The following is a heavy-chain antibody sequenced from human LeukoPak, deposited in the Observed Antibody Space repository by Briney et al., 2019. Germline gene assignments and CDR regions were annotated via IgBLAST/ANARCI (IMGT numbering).Heavy chain of an antibody. CDR3: ARSSLRFHPFDP. CDR2: IYYSGST. J-gene: IGHJ5*02. CDR1: GGSISSYY. V-gene: IGHV4-59*12. D-gene: IGHD3-3*01. Sequence: SETLSLTCTVSGGSISSYYWSWIRQPPGKGLEWIGYIYYSGSTNYNPSLKSRVTISVDTSKNQFSLKLSSVTAADTAVYYCARSSLRFHPFDPWGQGTLVTVSS.